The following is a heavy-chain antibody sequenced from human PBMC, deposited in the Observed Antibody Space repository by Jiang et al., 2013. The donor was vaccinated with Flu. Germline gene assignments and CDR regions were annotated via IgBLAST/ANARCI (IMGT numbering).Heavy chain of an antibody. J-gene: IGHJ6*02. D-gene: IGHD2-15*01. CDR3: AREGGGTVVVAATNYYGMDV. V-gene: IGHV1-46*01. CDR1: GYTFTSYY. CDR2: INPSGGST. Sequence: GAEVKKPGASVKVSCKASGYTFTSYYMHWVRQAPGQGLEWMGIINPSGGSTSYAQKFQGRVTMTRDTSTSTVYMELSSLRSEDTAVYYCAREGGGTVVVAATNYYGMDVWGQGTTVTVSS.